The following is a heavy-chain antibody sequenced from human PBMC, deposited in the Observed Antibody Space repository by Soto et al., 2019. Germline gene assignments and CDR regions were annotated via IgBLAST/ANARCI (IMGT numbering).Heavy chain of an antibody. CDR2: INEDGSEK. Sequence: EVQLVESGGGLVQPGGSLRLSCAASGFTFSNYWMNWVRQAPGKGLEWVANINEDGSEKYYVDSAKGRFTISRDNAKNSLYLQMSSLRAEGTAVYYCARDLFDYWGQGTLVTVSS. J-gene: IGHJ4*02. CDR3: ARDLFDY. CDR1: GFTFSNYW. V-gene: IGHV3-7*01.